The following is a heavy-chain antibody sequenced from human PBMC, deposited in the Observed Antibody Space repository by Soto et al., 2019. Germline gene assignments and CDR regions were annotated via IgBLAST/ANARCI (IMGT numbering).Heavy chain of an antibody. V-gene: IGHV1-69*12. J-gene: IGHJ6*02. CDR3: AGIVQPRYYYGMDV. Sequence: QVQLVQSGAEVKKPGSSVKVSCKASGGTFSSYAISWVRQAPGQGLEWMGGIIPIFGTANYAQKFQGRVTISADESTSTAYMELSSRISEDTAVYYLAGIVQPRYYYGMDVWGQGTTVTVSS. D-gene: IGHD3-22*01. CDR1: GGTFSSYA. CDR2: IIPIFGTA.